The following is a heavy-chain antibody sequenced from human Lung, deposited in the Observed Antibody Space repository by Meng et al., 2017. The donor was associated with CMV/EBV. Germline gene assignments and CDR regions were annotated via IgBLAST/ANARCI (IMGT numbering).Heavy chain of an antibody. CDR2: INPNTGGT. CDR3: ARERGLGFRGTNDAFDI. CDR1: GYTFSLYY. D-gene: IGHD3-10*01. V-gene: IGHV1-2*02. J-gene: IGHJ3*02. Sequence: ASVXVSXKACGYTFSLYYIHWVRQAPGQGLEWMGWINPNTGGTNSAQTFQGRVTITGDTSISTAYMELGRLNSDDTALYYCARERGLGFRGTNDAFDIWGQGTMVTVSS.